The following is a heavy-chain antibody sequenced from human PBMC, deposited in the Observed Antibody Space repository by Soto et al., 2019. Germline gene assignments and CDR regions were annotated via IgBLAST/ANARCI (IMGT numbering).Heavy chain of an antibody. CDR2: INPDSGGT. V-gene: IGHV1-2*04. Sequence: GASVKLSCKASGYSFTGYYMRWARQAPGQDLEWMGWINPDSGGTNYVQKFRGWVTMTRDTSISTAFMELSRLRSDDTAVYYCARSYYYAMDVWGQGTTVTVSS. CDR3: ARSYYYAMDV. CDR1: GYSFTGYY. J-gene: IGHJ6*02.